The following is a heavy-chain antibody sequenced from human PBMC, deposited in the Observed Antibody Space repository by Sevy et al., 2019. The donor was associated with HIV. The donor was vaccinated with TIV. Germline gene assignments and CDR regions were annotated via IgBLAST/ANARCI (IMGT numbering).Heavy chain of an antibody. Sequence: GGSLRLSCAASGFTFSSYAMSWVRQAPGKGLEWVSAISGSGGSTYYADSVKGRFTISRDNSKNTLYLQMNSLRAEDTAVYYCAKDGGYGQGYYYYMDVWGKWTTVTVSS. CDR3: AKDGGYGQGYYYYMDV. J-gene: IGHJ6*03. V-gene: IGHV3-23*01. D-gene: IGHD5-12*01. CDR2: ISGSGGST. CDR1: GFTFSSYA.